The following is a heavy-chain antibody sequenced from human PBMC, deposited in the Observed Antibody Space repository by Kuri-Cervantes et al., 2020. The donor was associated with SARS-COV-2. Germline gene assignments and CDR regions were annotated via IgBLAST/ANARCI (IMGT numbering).Heavy chain of an antibody. CDR1: GYTLTGLS. V-gene: IGHV1-24*01. CDR2: FDPEDGET. CDR3: ARGYAGAGSDYGRDKAYYYYYMDV. D-gene: IGHD4-17*01. J-gene: IGHJ6*03. Sequence: ASVKVSCKVSGYTLTGLSMHWVRQALGKGLEWMGGFDPEDGETIYAQEFQGRVTMTEDTSTDTAYMELSSLRSEDTAVYYCARGYAGAGSDYGRDKAYYYYYMDVWGKGTTVTGSS.